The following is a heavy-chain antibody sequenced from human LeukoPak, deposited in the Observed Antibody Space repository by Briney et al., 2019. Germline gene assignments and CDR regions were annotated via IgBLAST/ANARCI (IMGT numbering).Heavy chain of an antibody. D-gene: IGHD3-22*01. CDR2: ISWNSGSI. CDR3: AKGTYYSNSSGYYYEDY. V-gene: IGHV3-9*01. Sequence: GRALRLCYAAAGFTFDDYAMHWVRQAPGKGLEWVSGISWNSGSIGYADSVKGRFTISRENAKKSLYLQMNSLSAENTAFNYGAKGTYYSNSSGYYYEDYWGQGTLVTVSS. CDR1: GFTFDDYA. J-gene: IGHJ4*02.